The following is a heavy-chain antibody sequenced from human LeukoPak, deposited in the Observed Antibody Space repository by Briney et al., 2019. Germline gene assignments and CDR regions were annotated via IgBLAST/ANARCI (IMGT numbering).Heavy chain of an antibody. V-gene: IGHV3-21*06. CDR2: INSGNNYI. CDR3: ARVLLGMSAFDL. J-gene: IGHJ3*01. Sequence: GGSLRLSCAASGFTFSSYSMNWVRQAPGKALEWVSSINSGNNYIYYADSVKGRFTISRDNAKNSLFLQMNSLRADDTAVYSCARVLLGMSAFDLWGQGTMVSVSS. D-gene: IGHD3-9*01. CDR1: GFTFSSYS.